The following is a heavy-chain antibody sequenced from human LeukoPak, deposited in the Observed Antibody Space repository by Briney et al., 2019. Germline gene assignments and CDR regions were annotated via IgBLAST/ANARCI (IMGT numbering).Heavy chain of an antibody. CDR1: DGSFTGYY. J-gene: IGHJ4*02. V-gene: IGHV4-59*12. CDR3: ARDHSTYGSSPTDY. D-gene: IGHD3-10*01. Sequence: SETLSLTCTVSDGSFTGYYWSWIRQPPGRGLEWIGHIYYSGTTNYNPSLKSRVTISIDTSKNQFSLKLSSVTAADTAVYYCARDHSTYGSSPTDYWGQGTLLTVSS. CDR2: IYYSGTT.